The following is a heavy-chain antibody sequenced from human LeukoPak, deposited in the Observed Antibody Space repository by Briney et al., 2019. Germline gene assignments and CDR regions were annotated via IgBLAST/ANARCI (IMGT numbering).Heavy chain of an antibody. CDR3: AKAWAMIVVITSVDY. CDR2: ISYDGSNK. Sequence: GGSLRLSCAASGFTFSTYWMSWVRQAPGKGLEWVAVISYDGSNKYYADSVKGRFTISRDNSKNTLDLQMNSLRAEDTAVYYCAKAWAMIVVITSVDYWGQGTLVTVSS. D-gene: IGHD3-22*01. V-gene: IGHV3-30*18. CDR1: GFTFSTYW. J-gene: IGHJ4*02.